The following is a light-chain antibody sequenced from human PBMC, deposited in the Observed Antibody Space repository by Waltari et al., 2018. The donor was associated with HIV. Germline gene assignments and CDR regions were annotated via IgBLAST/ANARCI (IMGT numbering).Light chain of an antibody. CDR2: GNK. CDR3: QSYDITLSASVV. J-gene: IGLJ2*01. CDR1: TSNIGADYD. V-gene: IGLV1-40*01. Sequence: QSVLTQPPSVSGATGQRVTISCTGSTSNIGADYDVHWYQQIPGTAPKIPISGNKNRPPGVPDRFSASKSGTSASPTITGLQAEDEADYFCQSYDITLSASVVFGGGTKLTVL.